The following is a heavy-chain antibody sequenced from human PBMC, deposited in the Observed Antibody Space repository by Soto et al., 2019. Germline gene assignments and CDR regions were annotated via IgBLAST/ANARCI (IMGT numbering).Heavy chain of an antibody. V-gene: IGHV3-23*01. Sequence: EVQLLESGGGLVQPGGSLRLSCVGSGFTFSTYAMSWVRQAPGKGLQWVSSISGSAGSIYYSDSVKDRFTISRDNSKNTSVVEKNHLRAEDPALYFCAQEQTFWSGNSCHSRGAFDIWGQGTMVTVAS. CDR3: AQEQTFWSGNSCHSRGAFDI. J-gene: IGHJ3*02. CDR1: GFTFSTYA. CDR2: ISGSAGSI. D-gene: IGHD3-3*01.